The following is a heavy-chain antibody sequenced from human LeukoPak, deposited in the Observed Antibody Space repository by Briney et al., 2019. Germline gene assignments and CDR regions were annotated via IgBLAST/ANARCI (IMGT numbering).Heavy chain of an antibody. CDR3: ARGRVGYSGD. V-gene: IGHV4-34*01. CDR1: GGSFSGYY. D-gene: IGHD5-24*01. CDR2: INHSGST. Sequence: SETLSLTCAVYGGSFSGYYWSWIRQPPGKGLEWIGEINHSGSTNYNPSLKSRVTISVDTSKNQFSLKLSSLTAADTAVYYCARGRVGYSGDWGQGTLVTVSS. J-gene: IGHJ4*02.